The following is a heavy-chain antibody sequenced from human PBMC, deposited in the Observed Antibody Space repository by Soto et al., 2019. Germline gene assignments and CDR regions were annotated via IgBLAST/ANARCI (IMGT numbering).Heavy chain of an antibody. CDR1: GGSISSSSYY. CDR2: IYYSGST. D-gene: IGHD6-13*01. V-gene: IGHV4-39*01. Sequence: QLQLQESGPGLVKPSETLSLTCTVSGGSISSSSYYWGWIRQPPGKGLEWIGSIYYSGSTYYNPSLKSRVTITVDTSKIQFALKLSSVTAADTAVYYCARQKMPRGSSSLGVVDCWGQGTLVPVSS. CDR3: ARQKMPRGSSSLGVVDC. J-gene: IGHJ4*02.